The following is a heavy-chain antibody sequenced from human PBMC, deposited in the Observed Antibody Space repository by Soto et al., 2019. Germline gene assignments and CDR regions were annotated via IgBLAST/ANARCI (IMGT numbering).Heavy chain of an antibody. V-gene: IGHV4-31*03. CDR3: AREASITIFGVVTAKANWFDP. Sequence: PSETLSLTCTVSGGSISSGGYHWSWIRQHPGKGLEWIGYIYYSGSTYYNPSLKSRVTISVDTSKNQFSLKLSSVTAADTAVYYCAREASITIFGVVTAKANWFDPWGQGTLVTVSS. CDR2: IYYSGST. CDR1: GGSISSGGYH. D-gene: IGHD3-3*01. J-gene: IGHJ5*02.